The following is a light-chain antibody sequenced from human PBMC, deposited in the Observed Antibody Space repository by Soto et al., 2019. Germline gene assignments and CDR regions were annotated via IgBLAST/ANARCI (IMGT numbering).Light chain of an antibody. J-gene: IGLJ1*01. CDR2: DVS. Sequence: QSALTQPASVSGSPGQSITISCTGTSSDVGGYNYVSWYQQHPGKAPKLMIYDVSNRPSGVSNRFSGSKSGNTASLTISGLQAEDAADYYCSSYTSSSPYVFGTGTMLTVL. CDR1: SSDVGGYNY. CDR3: SSYTSSSPYV. V-gene: IGLV2-14*01.